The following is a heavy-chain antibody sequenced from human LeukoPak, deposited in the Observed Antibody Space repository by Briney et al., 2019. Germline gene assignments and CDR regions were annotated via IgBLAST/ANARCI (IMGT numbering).Heavy chain of an antibody. CDR3: ARGGYYNILTGYRSRFLGFDF. CDR2: ISSTGGTA. Sequence: GGSLRLSCAASGFTFSSFGMSWVRQAPGKGLEWVSAISSTGGTAYYADSVKGRFTISRDNSKNTLYLQMNGLRAEDTAVYYCARGGYYNILTGYRSRFLGFDFWGQGTLVTVSS. D-gene: IGHD3-9*01. CDR1: GFTFSSFG. J-gene: IGHJ4*02. V-gene: IGHV3-23*01.